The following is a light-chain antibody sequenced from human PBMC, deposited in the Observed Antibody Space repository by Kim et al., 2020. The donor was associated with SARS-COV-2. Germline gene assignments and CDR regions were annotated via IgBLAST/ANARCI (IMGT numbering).Light chain of an antibody. CDR2: DAS. V-gene: IGKV1-5*01. J-gene: IGKJ1*01. Sequence: GDRVTIACRASQSINRWLAWYQQKPGKAPNLLIYDASSLESGVPSRFSGSGSGTEFTLTISSLQPDDFGTYYCQQYNTYPWTFGQGTKVDIK. CDR1: QSINRW. CDR3: QQYNTYPWT.